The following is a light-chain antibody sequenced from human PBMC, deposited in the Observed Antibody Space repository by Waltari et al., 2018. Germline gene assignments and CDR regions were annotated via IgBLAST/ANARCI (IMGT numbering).Light chain of an antibody. CDR3: SAWDISLNTHV. J-gene: IGLJ1*01. CDR2: RNN. CDR1: SNNVGNQG. V-gene: IGLV10-54*04. Sequence: QAGLTQPPSVSKGLRQTTTLTCTGNSNNVGNQGAAWLQQHQGHPPKPLSYRNNNRPSGISERFSASRSGNTASLTITGLQPEDEADYYCSAWDISLNTHVFGTGTKVTVL.